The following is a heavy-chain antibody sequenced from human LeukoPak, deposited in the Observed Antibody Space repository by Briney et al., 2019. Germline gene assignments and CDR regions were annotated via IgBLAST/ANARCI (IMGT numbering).Heavy chain of an antibody. CDR1: GGSISSYY. V-gene: IGHV4-4*09. J-gene: IGHJ3*02. D-gene: IGHD3-22*01. Sequence: SETLSLTCTVSGGSISSYYWSWIRQPPGKGLVWIGYIYTSGRTNYNPPPKRRVIISVDTSKNPFSLKLSSVTAADTAVYYCAVGTAYYDSSGYYPHAFDIWGQGTMVTVSS. CDR3: AVGTAYYDSSGYYPHAFDI. CDR2: IYTSGRT.